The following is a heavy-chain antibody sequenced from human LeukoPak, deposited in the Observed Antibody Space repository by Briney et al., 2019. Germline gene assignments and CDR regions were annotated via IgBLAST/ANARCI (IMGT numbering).Heavy chain of an antibody. CDR1: GGSFSGYY. CDR2: INRSGST. D-gene: IGHD2-15*01. V-gene: IGHV4-34*01. CDR3: ARGTLVVVVAATAYYYYYMDV. Sequence: SETLSLTCAVYGGSFSGYYWSWIRQTPGKELEWIGEINRSGSTNYNPSLKSRVTISVDTSKNQFSLKLSSVTAADTAVYYCARGTLVVVVAATAYYYYYMDVWGKGTTVTVSS. J-gene: IGHJ6*03.